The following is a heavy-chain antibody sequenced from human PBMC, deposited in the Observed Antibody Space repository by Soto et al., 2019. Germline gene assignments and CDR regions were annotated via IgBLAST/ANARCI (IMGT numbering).Heavy chain of an antibody. CDR2: IWYDGSNK. Sequence: QVQLVESGGGVVQPGRSLRLSCAASGFTFSSYGMHWVRQAPGKGLEWVAVIWYDGSNKYYADSVKGRFTISRDNSKNTLYLQMNSLRAEDTAVYYCARGFDSSGIANFDYWGQGTLVTVSS. CDR1: GFTFSSYG. J-gene: IGHJ4*02. V-gene: IGHV3-33*01. D-gene: IGHD3-22*01. CDR3: ARGFDSSGIANFDY.